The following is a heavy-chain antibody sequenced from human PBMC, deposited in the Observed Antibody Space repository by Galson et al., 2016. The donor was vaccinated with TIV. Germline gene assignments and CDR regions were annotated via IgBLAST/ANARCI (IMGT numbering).Heavy chain of an antibody. D-gene: IGHD3-22*01. V-gene: IGHV1-24*01. CDR3: ATVSWFPGLSLDN. Sequence: SVKVSCKASGYTFTGNYMHWVRQAPGEGLEWMGGFDPEVGKTIYAQKLEGRVNMTADTSTDTAYMELGSLRFEDTAIYYCATVSWFPGLSLDNWGQGTLVIVSS. CDR2: FDPEVGKT. CDR1: GYTFTGNY. J-gene: IGHJ4*02.